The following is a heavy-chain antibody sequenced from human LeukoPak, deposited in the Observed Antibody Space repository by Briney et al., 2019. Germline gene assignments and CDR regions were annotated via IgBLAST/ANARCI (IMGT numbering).Heavy chain of an antibody. D-gene: IGHD5-18*01. V-gene: IGHV3-30*04. J-gene: IGHJ4*02. CDR3: ARDRTWIQLWLPDY. CDR1: GFTFSSYA. CDR2: ISYDGSNK. Sequence: GGSLRLSCAASGFTFSSYAMHWVRQAPGKGLEWVAVISYDGSNKYYADSVKGRFTISRDNSKNTLYLQMNSLRAEDTAVYYCARDRTWIQLWLPDYWGQGTLVTVSS.